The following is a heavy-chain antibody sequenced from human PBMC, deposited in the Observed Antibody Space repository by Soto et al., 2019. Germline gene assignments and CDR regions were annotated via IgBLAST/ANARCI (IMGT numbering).Heavy chain of an antibody. CDR3: ARADPPSVWNYDSSGYPHYWYFDL. J-gene: IGHJ2*01. Sequence: ASVKVSCKASGYTFTSYGISWVRQAPGQGLEWMGWISAYNGNTNYAQKLQGRVTMTTDTSTSTAYMELRSLRSDDTAVYYCARADPPSVWNYDSSGYPHYWYFDLWGRGTLVTVSS. CDR1: GYTFTSYG. D-gene: IGHD3-22*01. V-gene: IGHV1-18*01. CDR2: ISAYNGNT.